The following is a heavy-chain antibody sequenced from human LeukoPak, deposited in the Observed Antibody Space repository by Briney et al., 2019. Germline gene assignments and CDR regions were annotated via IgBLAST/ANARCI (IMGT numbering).Heavy chain of an antibody. CDR2: ILYDGSNK. CDR3: VRDRGPYGRTHHYYYYGMDV. V-gene: IGHV3-30-3*01. J-gene: IGHJ6*01. CDR1: GFTVSSYA. D-gene: IGHD1-1*01. Sequence: GGSLRLSCGAFGFTVSSYAIQWVGQASGKGLAWVALILYDGSNKYYADSVMGRFTTSRDNSKNTVDLQMNSLRNEDTAVYYCVRDRGPYGRTHHYYYYGMDVWGQGATVTVSS.